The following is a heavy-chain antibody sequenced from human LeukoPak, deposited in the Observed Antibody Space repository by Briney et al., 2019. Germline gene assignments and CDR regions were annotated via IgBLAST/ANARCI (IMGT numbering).Heavy chain of an antibody. CDR2: IRYDGSNK. CDR3: AKRPGVRLLRDGDY. CDR1: GFTFSSYG. J-gene: IGHJ4*02. D-gene: IGHD2-8*01. Sequence: PGGSLRLSCAASGFTFSSYGMRWVRQAPGKGLEWVAFIRYDGSNKYYADSVKGRFTISRDNSKNTLYLQMNSLRAEDTAVYYCAKRPGVRLLRDGDYWGQGTLVTVSS. V-gene: IGHV3-30*02.